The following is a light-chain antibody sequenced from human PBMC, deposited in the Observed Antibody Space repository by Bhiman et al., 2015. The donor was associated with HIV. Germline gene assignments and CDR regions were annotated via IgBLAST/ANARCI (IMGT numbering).Light chain of an antibody. J-gene: IGLJ1*01. CDR2: DVS. V-gene: IGLV2-14*03. CDR3: TSYTVTASFV. Sequence: QSASVSGSPGQSITISCTGTSSDVGGYNYVSWYLQHPGKAPKLMIYDVSQRPSGISSRFSGSKSGNTASLTISGLQAEDEADYYCTSYTVTASFVFGGATKVTVL. CDR1: SSDVGGYNY.